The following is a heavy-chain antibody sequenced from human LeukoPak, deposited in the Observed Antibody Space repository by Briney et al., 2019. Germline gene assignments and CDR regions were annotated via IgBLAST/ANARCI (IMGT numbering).Heavy chain of an antibody. V-gene: IGHV3-30*02. CDR1: GFTFSNSG. D-gene: IGHD3/OR15-3a*01. CDR3: AKDPRFYGREWTGYFDY. Sequence: PGGSLRLSRAASGFTFSNSGMHWVRQAPGKGLEWVALIRFDGSNDFYADSVKGRFTISRDNSKNTLYLQMNTLRTEDTAVYYCAKDPRFYGREWTGYFDYWGQGTLVTVSS. CDR2: IRFDGSND. J-gene: IGHJ4*02.